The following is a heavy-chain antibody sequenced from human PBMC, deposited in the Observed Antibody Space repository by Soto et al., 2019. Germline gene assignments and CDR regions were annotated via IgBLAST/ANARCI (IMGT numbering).Heavy chain of an antibody. CDR1: GGSISSGDYY. J-gene: IGHJ6*02. V-gene: IGHV4-30-4*01. CDR2: IYYSEST. D-gene: IGHD2-2*01. CDR3: AGPYHTTSGYYGMDV. Sequence: SETLSLTCTVSGGSISSGDYYWSWIRQSPGKGLEWIGYIYYSESTYYNPSLKSRVTISVDTSKNQFSLKLRSVTAADTAVYYCAGPYHTTSGYYGMDVWGQGTTVTVSS.